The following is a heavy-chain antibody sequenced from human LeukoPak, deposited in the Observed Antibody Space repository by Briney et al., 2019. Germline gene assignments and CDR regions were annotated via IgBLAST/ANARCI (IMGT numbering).Heavy chain of an antibody. Sequence: GESLKISCKGSGYSVTSYWIGWVRPMPGKGLEWMGIIYPDDSDTRYSPSFQGQVTISADKSISTAYLQWSSLKASDTAIYYCARLSIQDSSRWFVPRGQGTLVTVSS. CDR1: GYSVTSYW. CDR2: IYPDDSDT. D-gene: IGHD3-3*01. V-gene: IGHV5-51*01. J-gene: IGHJ5*02. CDR3: ARLSIQDSSRWFVP.